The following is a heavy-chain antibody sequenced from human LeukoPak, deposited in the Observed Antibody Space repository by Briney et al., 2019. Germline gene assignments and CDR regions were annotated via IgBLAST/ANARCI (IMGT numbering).Heavy chain of an antibody. V-gene: IGHV4-4*07. D-gene: IGHD3-22*01. J-gene: IGHJ4*02. CDR3: ARVGYYDSSGYYSGFDY. Sequence: PSETLSLTCTVSEDSISSYYWNWIRQPAGKGLEWIGRIYISGSAYYNPSLKSRVTMSVDTSKNQFSLKLSSVTAADTAVYYCARVGYYDSSGYYSGFDYWGQGTLVTVSS. CDR1: EDSISSYY. CDR2: IYISGSA.